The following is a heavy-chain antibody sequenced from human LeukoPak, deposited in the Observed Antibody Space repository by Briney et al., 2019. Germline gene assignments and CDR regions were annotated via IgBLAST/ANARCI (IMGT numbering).Heavy chain of an antibody. D-gene: IGHD3-22*01. Sequence: GGSLRLSCAASGFTFSSYAMHWVRQAPSKGLEWVAVISYDGSNKYYADSVKGRFTISRDNSKNTLYLQMNSLRAEDTAVYYCARDSLDSSGYYPGLCDYWGQGTLVTVSS. CDR2: ISYDGSNK. V-gene: IGHV3-30-3*01. J-gene: IGHJ4*02. CDR1: GFTFSSYA. CDR3: ARDSLDSSGYYPGLCDY.